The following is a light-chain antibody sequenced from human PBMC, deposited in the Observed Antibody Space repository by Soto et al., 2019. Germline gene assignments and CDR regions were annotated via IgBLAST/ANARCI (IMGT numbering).Light chain of an antibody. CDR1: QSVSSN. J-gene: IGKJ1*01. Sequence: MVVTQTPATRSLTIGETATRASGASQSVSSNLAWYQQNPGQAPRLLIYGASIRASVIPAKFSSRGSAAVSTFLLSRLPSQGVAGQVCQQYHNCPKTFGQGTKVDIK. CDR3: QQYHNCPKT. CDR2: GAS. V-gene: IGKV3-15*01.